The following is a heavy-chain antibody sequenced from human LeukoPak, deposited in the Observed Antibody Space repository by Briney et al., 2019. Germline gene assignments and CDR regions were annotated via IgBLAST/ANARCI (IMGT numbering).Heavy chain of an antibody. CDR3: AADRGGGSFDI. Sequence: GGSLRLSCVASGFTFSDAWMSWVRQAPGKGLEWVGRFKSKSAGGTTDYAAPVKGRFTVSRDDSQNTLSLQMNSLKTEDTAVYYCAADRGGGSFDIWGPGTLVTVSS. CDR2: FKSKSAGGTT. V-gene: IGHV3-15*01. CDR1: GFTFSDAW. D-gene: IGHD3-16*01. J-gene: IGHJ3*02.